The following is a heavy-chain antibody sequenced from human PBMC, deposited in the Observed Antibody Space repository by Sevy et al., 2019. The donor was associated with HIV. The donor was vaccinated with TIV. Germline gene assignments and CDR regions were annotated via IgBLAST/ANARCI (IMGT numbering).Heavy chain of an antibody. Sequence: GGSLRLSCADSGVTFSSYAMSWVRQAPGKGLEWVSTISGHGGSTYYAGAVKGRFSISRVNSRKMVYLQMNSLRAEDTAVYYCAKDSGISAQIVEALGYWGQGTQVTVSS. J-gene: IGHJ4*02. CDR1: GVTFSSYA. V-gene: IGHV3-23*01. CDR3: AKDSGISAQIVEALGY. D-gene: IGHD3-22*01. CDR2: ISGHGGST.